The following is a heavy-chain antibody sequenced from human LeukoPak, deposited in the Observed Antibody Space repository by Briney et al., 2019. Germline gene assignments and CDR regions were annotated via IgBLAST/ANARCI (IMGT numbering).Heavy chain of an antibody. Sequence: GGSLRLSCAASGFTFSSYAMSWVRQAPGKGLEWVSAISGSGGSTYYADSVKGRFTISRDNSKNTLYLQMNSLRAEDTAVYYCATSSDYYDSSGYYGYWGQGTLVTVSS. CDR1: GFTFSSYA. V-gene: IGHV3-23*01. D-gene: IGHD3-22*01. CDR3: ATSSDYYDSSGYYGY. J-gene: IGHJ4*02. CDR2: ISGSGGST.